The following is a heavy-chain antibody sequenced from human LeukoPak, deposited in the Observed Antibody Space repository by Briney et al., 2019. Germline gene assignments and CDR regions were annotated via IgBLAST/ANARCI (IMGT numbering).Heavy chain of an antibody. CDR3: GKDLGWESGYDIFDY. CDR2: IRYDGSNK. D-gene: IGHD5-12*01. V-gene: IGHV3-30*02. Sequence: GGSLRLYCAASGFTFSSYGMHWVRQAPGKGLEWVAFIRYDGSNKYYADSVKGRFTISRDNSKNTLYLQMNSLRAEDTAVYYCGKDLGWESGYDIFDYWGQGTLVTVSS. CDR1: GFTFSSYG. J-gene: IGHJ4*02.